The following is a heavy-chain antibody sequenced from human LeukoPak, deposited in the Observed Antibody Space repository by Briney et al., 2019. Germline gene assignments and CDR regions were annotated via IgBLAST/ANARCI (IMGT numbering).Heavy chain of an antibody. V-gene: IGHV3-21*01. CDR2: ISSSSSYI. J-gene: IGHJ3*02. D-gene: IGHD6-19*01. CDR3: ARHAIAVAGYDAFDI. CDR1: GFTFSSYS. Sequence: PGGSLRLSCAASGFTFSSYSMNWVRQAPGKGLEWGSSISSSSSYIYYADSVKGRFTISRDNAKNSLYLQMNSLRAEDTAVYYCARHAIAVAGYDAFDIWGQGTMVTVSS.